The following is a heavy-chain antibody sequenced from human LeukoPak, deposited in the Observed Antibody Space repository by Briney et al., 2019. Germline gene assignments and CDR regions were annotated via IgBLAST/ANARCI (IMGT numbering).Heavy chain of an antibody. V-gene: IGHV3-74*01. D-gene: IGHD6-19*01. J-gene: IGHJ4*02. CDR1: GFTFSKYW. Sequence: GGSLRLSCAASGFTFSKYWMLWVRQAPGKGLESVSRINTDGTVTTYADSVKGRFTVSRDNADNTTFLQMNSVRDEDTAVYYCATKQWLAPPPDSWGQGTPVTVSS. CDR3: ATKQWLAPPPDS. CDR2: INTDGTVT.